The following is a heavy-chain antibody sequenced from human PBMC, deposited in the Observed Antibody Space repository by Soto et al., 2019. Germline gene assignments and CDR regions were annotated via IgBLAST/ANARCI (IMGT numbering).Heavy chain of an antibody. V-gene: IGHV3-30*18. D-gene: IGHD6-13*01. CDR3: AKDVGQQLVLNYGMDV. CDR1: GFTFRSFG. J-gene: IGHJ6*02. Sequence: QVQLVESGGGVIQPGTSLSLSCGSSGFTFRSFGMYWVRQAPGKGLEWVAVVSYDGNHKYYADSVKGRFTVSRDNAKNTLYLQMNRLRGEDTAVYYCAKDVGQQLVLNYGMDVWGQGTTVTVSS. CDR2: VSYDGNHK.